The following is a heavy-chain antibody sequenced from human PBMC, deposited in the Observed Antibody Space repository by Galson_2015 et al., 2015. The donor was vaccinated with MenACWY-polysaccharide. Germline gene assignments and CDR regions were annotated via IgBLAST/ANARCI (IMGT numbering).Heavy chain of an antibody. D-gene: IGHD6-13*01. CDR1: GFTFSSFA. V-gene: IGHV3-23*01. J-gene: IGHJ4*02. CDR2: ISGSGSSI. CDR3: ARVGAGSWYFHY. Sequence: SLRLSCAASGFTFSSFAMNWVRQAPGKGLEWVSYISGSGSSIYYADSVKGRFTISRDNSKNTLYLQMNSLRAEDTAVYYCARVGAGSWYFHYWGQGTLVTVSS.